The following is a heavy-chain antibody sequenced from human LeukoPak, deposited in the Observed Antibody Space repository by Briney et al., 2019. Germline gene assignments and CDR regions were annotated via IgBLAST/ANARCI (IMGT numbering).Heavy chain of an antibody. CDR1: GYTFTRYA. CDR3: ARVQTVAGVSNFDS. Sequence: ASVKVSCKASGYTFTRYAMNWLRQAPGQGLEWMGWFNPSSGNPTYAQTFTGRFAFSMDTSVSTVYLQISSLNTEDTAVYYCARVQTVAGVSNFDSWGQGTLVTVSS. J-gene: IGHJ4*02. D-gene: IGHD6-19*01. CDR2: FNPSSGNP. V-gene: IGHV7-4-1*02.